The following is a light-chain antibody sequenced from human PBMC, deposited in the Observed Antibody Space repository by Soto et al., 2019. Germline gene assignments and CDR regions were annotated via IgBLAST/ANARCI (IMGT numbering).Light chain of an antibody. CDR3: SSYTSSSAPCV. V-gene: IGLV2-14*01. CDR2: EVT. CDR1: STDVGGYNY. Sequence: SGLTQPASGSQSPGQSLTISSTRTSTDVGGYNYVSWYQQHPGKAPNLMIYEVTHRPSGVSNRFSGSKSVNTASLTISGLQAEDEADYYCSSYTSSSAPCVFGTGTKVTVL. J-gene: IGLJ1*01.